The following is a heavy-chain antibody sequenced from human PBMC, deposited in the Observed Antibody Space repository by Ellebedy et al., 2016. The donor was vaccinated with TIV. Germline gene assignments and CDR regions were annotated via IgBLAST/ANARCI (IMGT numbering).Heavy chain of an antibody. CDR3: ARGEGWIDN. Sequence: GESLKISXAASGFTFSSYAMNWVRQAPGKGLEWVSYINSQVNAMYYANSVRGRFTISRDNAKNSLYLQMSSLRAEDTAVYFCARGEGWIDNWGQGTLVTVSS. CDR2: INSQVNAM. J-gene: IGHJ4*02. V-gene: IGHV3-48*04. D-gene: IGHD5-24*01. CDR1: GFTFSSYA.